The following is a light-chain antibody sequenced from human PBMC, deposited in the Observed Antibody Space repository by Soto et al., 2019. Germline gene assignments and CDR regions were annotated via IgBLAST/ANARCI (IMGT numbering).Light chain of an antibody. J-gene: IGKJ5*01. Sequence: IEMTQSPATLSASPGERATLSCRASQPFNNNLALYQHKPGQAPRLLLYGVSTRATGISARFSGGGSVTEFTLTISSLHSEAFAVYFCHQYEKWPPSITFGQGTRLQI. CDR1: QPFNNN. CDR2: GVS. CDR3: HQYEKWPPSIT. V-gene: IGKV3-15*01.